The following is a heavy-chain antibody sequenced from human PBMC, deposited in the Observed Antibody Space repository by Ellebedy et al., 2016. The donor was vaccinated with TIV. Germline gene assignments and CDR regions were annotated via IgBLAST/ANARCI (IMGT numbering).Heavy chain of an antibody. J-gene: IGHJ3*02. Sequence: SETLSLXXAVSGGSISSSNWWSWVRQPPGKGLEWIGEIYHSGSTNYNPSLKSRVTISVDKSKNQFSLKLSSVTAADTAVYYCARAEGYYDSSGYYYSGSGAFDIWGQGTMVTVSS. D-gene: IGHD3-22*01. CDR2: IYHSGST. CDR1: GGSISSSNW. V-gene: IGHV4-4*02. CDR3: ARAEGYYDSSGYYYSGSGAFDI.